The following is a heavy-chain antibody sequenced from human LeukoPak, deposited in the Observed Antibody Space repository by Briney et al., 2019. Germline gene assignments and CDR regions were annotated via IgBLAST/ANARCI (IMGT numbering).Heavy chain of an antibody. CDR3: ARDLVVVIAESGFFFSGSDAFDV. Sequence: GGSLRLSCEGFGFMFGNHGLIWVRQAPGKGLDWLSFIGPSGVTRLYANSVKGRFTISRDNAENSVFLQMNSLRVEDTAVYYCARDLVVVIAESGFFFSGSDAFDVWGQGTMVTVSS. V-gene: IGHV3-48*04. CDR2: IGPSGVTR. J-gene: IGHJ3*01. D-gene: IGHD2-21*01. CDR1: GFMFGNHG.